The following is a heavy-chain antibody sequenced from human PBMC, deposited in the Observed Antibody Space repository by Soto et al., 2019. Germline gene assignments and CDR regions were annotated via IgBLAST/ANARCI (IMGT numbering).Heavy chain of an antibody. Sequence: ASVKVACKASGYTFTNYGITWVRQAPGQGLEWMGWISAYNGDTHYTQRLQGRVTMTTDTSTSTAYMELRGLRSDDTAVYYCARVRQFVGYFSYYIDVWGKGTTVTVS. CDR2: ISAYNGDT. D-gene: IGHD6-6*01. J-gene: IGHJ6*03. CDR3: ARVRQFVGYFSYYIDV. V-gene: IGHV1-18*01. CDR1: GYTFTNYG.